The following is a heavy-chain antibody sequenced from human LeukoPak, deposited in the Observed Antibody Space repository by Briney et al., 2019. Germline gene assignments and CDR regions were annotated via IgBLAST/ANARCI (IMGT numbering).Heavy chain of an antibody. D-gene: IGHD6-19*01. CDR3: TRADEDSSGWYGGVYFDY. V-gene: IGHV3-49*03. CDR2: IRSKAYGGTT. J-gene: IGHJ4*02. CDR1: GFTFGDYA. Sequence: GGSLRLSCTASGFTFGDYAMSWFRQAPGKGLEWVGFIRSKAYGGTTEYAASVKGRFTISRDDSKSIAYLQMNSLKTEDTAVYYCTRADEDSSGWYGGVYFDYWGQGTLVTVSS.